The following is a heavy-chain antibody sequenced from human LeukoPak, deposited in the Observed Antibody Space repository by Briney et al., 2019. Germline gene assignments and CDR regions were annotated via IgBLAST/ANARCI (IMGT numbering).Heavy chain of an antibody. CDR1: GFTSSIYS. V-gene: IGHV3-48*01. J-gene: IGHJ6*02. D-gene: IGHD3-10*01. CDR3: ARESLLFGSGPYGDYYYSXMDV. CDR2: INGNDDTT. Sequence: GGSLTLFCVRSGFTSSIYSTKWARQAPGKGLEWIPFINGNDDTTHYADSVKGRLTTSRDNAKNPVFLQMESLRAEDTAVYFCARESLLFGSGPYGDYYYSXMDVWGRGTTVIVSS.